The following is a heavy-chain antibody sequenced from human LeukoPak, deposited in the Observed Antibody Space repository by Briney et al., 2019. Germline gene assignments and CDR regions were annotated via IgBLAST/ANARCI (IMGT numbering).Heavy chain of an antibody. CDR3: ATYTNWVAGDI. J-gene: IGHJ6*02. CDR1: GFTFSDYY. V-gene: IGHV3-11*04. CDR2: ITSSGSAI. D-gene: IGHD7-27*01. Sequence: GGSLRLSCAASGFTFSDYYMSWIRQAPGKGLEWVSYITSSGSAIYYADSVKGRFTISRHNAKNSLYLQMDSLRAEDTAVYYCATYTNWVAGDIWGQGTTVSVSS.